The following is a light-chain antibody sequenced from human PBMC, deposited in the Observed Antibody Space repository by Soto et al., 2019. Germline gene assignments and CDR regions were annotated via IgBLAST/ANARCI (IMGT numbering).Light chain of an antibody. CDR2: DAS. J-gene: IGKJ1*01. CDR3: QQRSIWWT. Sequence: EIVLTQSPDTLSLSPGERATLSCRASQSVSSSVAWYQQRPGQTPRLLIYDASNRATGIPARFSGSGSGTDFTLTISSLEPEDFGAYYCQQRSIWWTFSQGTKVEIK. V-gene: IGKV3-11*01. CDR1: QSVSSS.